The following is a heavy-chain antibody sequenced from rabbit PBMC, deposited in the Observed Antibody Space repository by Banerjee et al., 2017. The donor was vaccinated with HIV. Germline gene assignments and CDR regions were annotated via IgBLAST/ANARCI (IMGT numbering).Heavy chain of an antibody. J-gene: IGHJ4*01. CDR3: VRETETYDGYAGYGYYFNL. D-gene: IGHD7-1*01. Sequence: QLVESGGGLVQPGGSLKLSCKASGFDVSSHYMSWVRQAPGKGLEWIGIIYTGRGSTDYASWVNGRFTISSDNAQNTVDLQMNSLTAADTATYFCVRETETYDGYAGYGYYFNLWGPGTLVTVS. V-gene: IGHV1S7*01. CDR1: GFDVSSHY. CDR2: IYTGRGST.